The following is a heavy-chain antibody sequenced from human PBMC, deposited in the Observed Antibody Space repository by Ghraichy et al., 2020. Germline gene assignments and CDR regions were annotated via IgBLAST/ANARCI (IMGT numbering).Heavy chain of an antibody. Sequence: VKVSCKASGGTFSSYAISWVRQAPGQGLEWMGRIIPILGIANYAQKFQGRVTITADKSTSTAYMELSSLRSEDTAVYYCARDLGGAMTTVVTRGSTYYYYMDVWGKGTTVTVSS. CDR3: ARDLGGAMTTVVTRGSTYYYYMDV. J-gene: IGHJ6*03. CDR2: IIPILGIA. V-gene: IGHV1-69*04. D-gene: IGHD4-23*01. CDR1: GGTFSSYA.